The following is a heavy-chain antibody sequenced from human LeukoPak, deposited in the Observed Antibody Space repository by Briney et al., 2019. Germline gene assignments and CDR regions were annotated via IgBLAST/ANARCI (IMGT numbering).Heavy chain of an antibody. Sequence: SETLSLTCTVSGGSISSYYWSWIRQPAGKGLEWIGRIYTSGSTNYNPSLKSRVTMSVDTSKNQFSLKLRSVTAADTAVYYCARDPDSYYDSSGYYPGAFDIWGQGTMVTVSS. CDR1: GGSISSYY. CDR3: ARDPDSYYDSSGYYPGAFDI. D-gene: IGHD3-22*01. J-gene: IGHJ3*02. CDR2: IYTSGST. V-gene: IGHV4-4*07.